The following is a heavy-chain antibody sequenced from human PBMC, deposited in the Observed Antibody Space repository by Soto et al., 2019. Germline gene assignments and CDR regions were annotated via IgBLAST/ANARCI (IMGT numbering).Heavy chain of an antibody. J-gene: IGHJ4*02. V-gene: IGHV3-33*08. CDR1: GFALSYYG. D-gene: IGHD3-9*01. CDR3: ARDADTTGHYSHFDL. Sequence: QVQLVESGGGVVQPGGSLRLSCAASGFALSYYGFHWVRQAPGKGLEWVAVMHTGGNEKYYVDSVKGRFTVSRDDSRNMVFLEMSGLSAEDTAEYFCARDADTTGHYSHFDLWGRGALVAVS. CDR2: MHTGGNEK.